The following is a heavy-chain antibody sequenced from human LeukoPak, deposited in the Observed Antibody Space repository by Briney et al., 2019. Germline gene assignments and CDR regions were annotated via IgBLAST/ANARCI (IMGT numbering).Heavy chain of an antibody. V-gene: IGHV4-39*01. D-gene: IGHD3-3*01. J-gene: IGHJ5*02. CDR2: IYDSGST. CDR3: ARGGTIFGVVKSSAWFDP. Sequence: SETLSLTCTVSGGSIRSSYYYWGWIRQPPGKGLEWIGSIYDSGSTYYNPSLKSRVTISVDTSKNQFSLKLSSVTAADTAVYYCARGGTIFGVVKSSAWFDPWGQGTLVTVSS. CDR1: GGSIRSSYYY.